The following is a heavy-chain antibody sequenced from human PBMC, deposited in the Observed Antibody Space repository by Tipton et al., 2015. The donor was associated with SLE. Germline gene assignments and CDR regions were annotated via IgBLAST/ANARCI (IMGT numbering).Heavy chain of an antibody. CDR1: GYTFTSYG. Sequence: QVQLVQSGAEVKKPGASVKVSCKASGYTFTSYGISWVRQAPGQGLEWMGRIIPIFGTSNNAQKFQGRVTITADESTSTAYMELSSLRSEDTAVYYCAREDVSFQMVRGVNGIWGQGTMVTVSS. CDR2: IIPIFGTS. J-gene: IGHJ3*02. D-gene: IGHD3-10*01. V-gene: IGHV1-69*18. CDR3: AREDVSFQMVRGVNGI.